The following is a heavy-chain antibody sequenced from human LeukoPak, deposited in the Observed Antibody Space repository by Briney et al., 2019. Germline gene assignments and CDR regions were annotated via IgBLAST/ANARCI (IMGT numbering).Heavy chain of an antibody. V-gene: IGHV4-59*01. Sequence: SETLSLTCTVSGGSISSYYWIWIRQPPGKGLEWIGYIYYSGSTNYNPSLKSRVTISVDTSKNQFSLKLSSVTAADTAMYNCARSYIAASGRDAFDIWGQETMVTVSS. D-gene: IGHD6-13*01. J-gene: IGHJ3*02. CDR3: ARSYIAASGRDAFDI. CDR1: GGSISSYY. CDR2: IYYSGST.